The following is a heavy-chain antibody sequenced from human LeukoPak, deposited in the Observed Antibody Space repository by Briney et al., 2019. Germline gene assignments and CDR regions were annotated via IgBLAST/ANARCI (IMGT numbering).Heavy chain of an antibody. Sequence: SETLSLTCTVSGYSISSGYYWGWIRQPPGKGLEWIGSIYHSGSTYYNPSLKSRVTISVDTSKNQFSLKLSSVTAADTAVYYCARVLPITPYFDYWGQGTLVTVSS. CDR1: GYSISSGYY. V-gene: IGHV4-38-2*02. CDR3: ARVLPITPYFDY. J-gene: IGHJ4*02. CDR2: IYHSGST. D-gene: IGHD1-20*01.